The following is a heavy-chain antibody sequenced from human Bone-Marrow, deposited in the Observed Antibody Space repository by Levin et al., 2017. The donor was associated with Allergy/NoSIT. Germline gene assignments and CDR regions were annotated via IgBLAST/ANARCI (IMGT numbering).Heavy chain of an antibody. J-gene: IGHJ4*02. Sequence: SLTTSGVSVGWLRPPPGKALEWLALVYWDDDKRYRSSLESRLDITKDTSNNRVVLTMTNVDPVDTATYYCAHRSYYASWKPFDSWGQGILVTVSS. V-gene: IGHV2-5*02. CDR1: SLTTSGVS. CDR2: VYWDDDK. D-gene: IGHD3-10*01. CDR3: AHRSYYASWKPFDS.